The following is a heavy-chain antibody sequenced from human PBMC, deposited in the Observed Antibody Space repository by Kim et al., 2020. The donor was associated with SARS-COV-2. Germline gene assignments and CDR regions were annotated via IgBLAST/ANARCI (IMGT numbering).Heavy chain of an antibody. J-gene: IGHJ6*02. Sequence: YISSSSSTIYYADSVKGRFTISRDNAKNSLYLQMNSLRAEDTAVYYCAGPVWGQGTTVTVSS. CDR2: ISSSSSTI. CDR3: AGPV. V-gene: IGHV3-48*04.